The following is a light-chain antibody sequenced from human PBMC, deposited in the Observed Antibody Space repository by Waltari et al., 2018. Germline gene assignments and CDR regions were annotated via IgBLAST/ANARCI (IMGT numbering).Light chain of an antibody. V-gene: IGLV1-44*01. CDR2: SNN. Sequence: QSVMTQPPSVSGTPGQRVTISCSGSSSNIAINTVNWYQQLPGKAPNLLIYSNNQRRAGVPDRCAGSRAGTSASLAISGLQSEDEADYYCAAWDNNLIGVLFGGGTKLTVL. CDR1: SSNIAINT. J-gene: IGLJ3*02. CDR3: AAWDNNLIGVL.